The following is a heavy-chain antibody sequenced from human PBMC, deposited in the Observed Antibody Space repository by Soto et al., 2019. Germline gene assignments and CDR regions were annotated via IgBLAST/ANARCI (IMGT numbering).Heavy chain of an antibody. Sequence: PSETLSLTCAVFGGSFSDSYWSWIRQSPGKGLEWIGEISNSGRTYYNPSLKSRVTISGDTSKNQFSLEVRSVAAADTGTYYCARGRPAIATRWFDSWGQGILVTVS. D-gene: IGHD1-1*01. CDR2: ISNSGRT. J-gene: IGHJ5*01. V-gene: IGHV4-34*01. CDR1: GGSFSDSY. CDR3: ARGRPAIATRWFDS.